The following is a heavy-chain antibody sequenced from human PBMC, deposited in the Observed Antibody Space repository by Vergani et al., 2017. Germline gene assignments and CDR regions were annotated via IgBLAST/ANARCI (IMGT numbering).Heavy chain of an antibody. D-gene: IGHD2-21*02. CDR2: INPSGGST. V-gene: IGHV1-46*01. J-gene: IGHJ4*02. Sequence: QVQLVTSGAAVKKPGASVKVSCKASGYTFTSYYMHWVRQAPGQGLEWMGIINPSGGSTSYAQKFQGRVTMTRDTSTSTVYMELSSLRSEDTAVYYCARGEGGFVVVTANLDYWGQGTLVTVSS. CDR3: ARGEGGFVVVTANLDY. CDR1: GYTFTSYY.